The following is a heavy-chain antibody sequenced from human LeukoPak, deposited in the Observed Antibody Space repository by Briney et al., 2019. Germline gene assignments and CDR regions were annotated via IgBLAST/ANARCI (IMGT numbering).Heavy chain of an antibody. V-gene: IGHV4-34*01. J-gene: IGHJ4*02. D-gene: IGHD5-18*01. CDR1: GGSFSGYY. CDR3: AVAGYGRRFDY. Sequence: QPSETLSLTFAVYGGSFSGYYWNWIRQSPGEGLEWIGEINHSGSTNYNPSLKSRVTISVDTSKNQFSLKLSFVTAADTAVYYCAVAGYGRRFDYWGQGTLVTVSS. CDR2: INHSGST.